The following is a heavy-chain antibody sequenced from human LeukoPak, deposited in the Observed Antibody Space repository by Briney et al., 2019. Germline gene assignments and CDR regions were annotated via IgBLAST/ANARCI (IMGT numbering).Heavy chain of an antibody. V-gene: IGHV3-23*01. CDR1: GFTFSTYV. J-gene: IGHJ4*02. D-gene: IGHD3-3*01. CDR2: ICRAGDCT. Sequence: GSLRLSCAASGFTFSTYVVTWVRQAPGMGLEWVSTICRAGDCTYYADSVKGRFTISRDNSKNTLYLQMNSLTAEDTAVYYCVREGDYTFDYWGLGTLVTVSS. CDR3: VREGDYTFDY.